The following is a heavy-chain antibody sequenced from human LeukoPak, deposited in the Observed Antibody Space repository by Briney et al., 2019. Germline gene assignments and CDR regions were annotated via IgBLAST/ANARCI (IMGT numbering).Heavy chain of an antibody. J-gene: IGHJ4*02. Sequence: ASVKVSCKASGSTFTSYGISWVRQAPGQGLEWMGCISAYNGNTNSAQKLQGRVTMTTDTSTNTVYMELRSLRSDDTAVYYCTRRVRYFISTSCYDPPTTSYYFDYWGQGTLVTVPS. D-gene: IGHD2-2*01. CDR2: ISAYNGNT. CDR1: GSTFTSYG. V-gene: IGHV1-18*04. CDR3: TRRVRYFISTSCYDPPTTSYYFDY.